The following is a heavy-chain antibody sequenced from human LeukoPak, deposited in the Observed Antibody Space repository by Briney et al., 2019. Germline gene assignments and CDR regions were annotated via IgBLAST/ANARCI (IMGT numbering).Heavy chain of an antibody. Sequence: PSETLSLTCAVYGESFSGYYWSWVRQPPGKGLEWIGEINHSGSANYNPSLKSRVTISVDTSKNQFSLKLSSVTAADTAVYYCARSKDILTGYCFDYWGQGTLVTVSS. CDR2: INHSGSA. CDR3: ARSKDILTGYCFDY. CDR1: GESFSGYY. V-gene: IGHV4-34*01. J-gene: IGHJ4*02. D-gene: IGHD3-9*01.